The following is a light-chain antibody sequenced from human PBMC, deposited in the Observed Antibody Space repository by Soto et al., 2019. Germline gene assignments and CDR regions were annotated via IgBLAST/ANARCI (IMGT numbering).Light chain of an antibody. CDR3: SSYAGSRNYV. Sequence: QSVLTQPPSASGSPGQSVTISCTGTRSDVGGYNYVSWYQQHPGKAPKLMIFEVSQRPSGVPDRFSGSKSGNTASLTVSALQAEDEADYYCSSYAGSRNYVFGTGTKVTVL. J-gene: IGLJ1*01. CDR2: EVS. V-gene: IGLV2-8*01. CDR1: RSDVGGYNY.